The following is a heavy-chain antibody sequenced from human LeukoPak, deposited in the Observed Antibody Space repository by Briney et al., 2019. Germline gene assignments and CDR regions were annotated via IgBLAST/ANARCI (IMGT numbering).Heavy chain of an antibody. CDR2: IYYSRST. D-gene: IGHD2-2*01. J-gene: IGHJ4*02. CDR1: GGSINKYY. Sequence: PSETLSLTCTVSGGSINKYYWSWIRQPPGKGLEWIGYIYYSRSTNYNPSLKSRVTISVDTAKNQFSLKLSSVTAADTAVYYCARGQGQRYCSSTSCFQPDYWGQGTLVTVSS. V-gene: IGHV4-59*12. CDR3: ARGQGQRYCSSTSCFQPDY.